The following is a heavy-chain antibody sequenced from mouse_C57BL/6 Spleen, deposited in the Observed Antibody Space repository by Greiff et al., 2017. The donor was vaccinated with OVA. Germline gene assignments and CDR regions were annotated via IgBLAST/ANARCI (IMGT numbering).Heavy chain of an antibody. CDR2: VDPNSGGT. CDR1: GYTFTSYW. J-gene: IGHJ4*01. D-gene: IGHD2-3*01. V-gene: IGHV1-72*01. Sequence: QVKLQQPGAELVKPAASVRLSCTASGYTFTSYWMHWVKHRPGPGLEWIWRVDPNSGGTKYYEKFKSKATMTVDKPSSTAEMQLSSRTYDDSAVYYCARESDECCAMDYWGQGTSVTVSS. CDR3: ARESDECCAMDY.